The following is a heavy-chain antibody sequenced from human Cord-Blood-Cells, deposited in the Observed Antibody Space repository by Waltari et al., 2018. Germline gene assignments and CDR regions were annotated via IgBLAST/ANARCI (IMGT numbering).Heavy chain of an antibody. J-gene: IGHJ5*02. Sequence: QLQLQESGPGLVKPSETLSLTCTVSGGSISSSSYYWGWICQPPGKGLEWIGSIYYSGSTDYNPSLKSRVTISVDTSKNQFSLKLSSVTAADTAVYYCATHIVVVTASPNWFDPWGQGTLVTVSS. CDR2: IYYSGST. CDR1: GGSISSSSYY. D-gene: IGHD2-21*02. V-gene: IGHV4-39*07. CDR3: ATHIVVVTASPNWFDP.